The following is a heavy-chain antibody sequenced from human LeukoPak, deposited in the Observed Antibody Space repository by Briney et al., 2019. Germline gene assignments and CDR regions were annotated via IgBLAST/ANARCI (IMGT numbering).Heavy chain of an antibody. CDR3: AKGSYYDSSGSFYFNY. D-gene: IGHD3-22*01. J-gene: IGHJ4*02. Sequence: GGSLRLSCAASGFTFSSYAMSWVRQAPGKGLEWVSGISGSGDNTYYADSVKGRFTIPRDNSKNTLYVQVNSLGTEDTAAYYCAKGSYYDSSGSFYFNYWGQGTLVTVSS. CDR1: GFTFSSYA. CDR2: ISGSGDNT. V-gene: IGHV3-23*01.